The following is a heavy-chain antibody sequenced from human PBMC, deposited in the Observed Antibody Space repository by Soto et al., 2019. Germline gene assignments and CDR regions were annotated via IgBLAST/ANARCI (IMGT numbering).Heavy chain of an antibody. CDR3: ARVLRSVHYYYMAV. CDR1: GGSXSSYY. J-gene: IGHJ6*03. V-gene: IGHV4-59*01. CDR2: IYYSGST. Sequence: KPSETLSLTCTVSGGSXSSYYWSWIRQPPGKGLEWIGYIYYSGSTNYNPSLKSRVTISVDTSKNQFSLKLSSVTAADTAVYYCARVLRSVHYYYMAVRGKGTTVTVSS. D-gene: IGHD4-17*01.